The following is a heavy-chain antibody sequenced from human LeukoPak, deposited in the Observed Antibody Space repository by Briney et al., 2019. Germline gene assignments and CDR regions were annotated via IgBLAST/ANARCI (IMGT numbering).Heavy chain of an antibody. CDR3: ARDPDTYYCGGDCYNGFDY. CDR1: GYTFTGYY. V-gene: IGHV1-2*02. D-gene: IGHD2-21*02. CDR2: INPNSGGT. Sequence: ASVKVSCKASGYTFTGYYMHWVRQAPGQGLEWMGWINPNSGGTNYAQKFQGRVTMTRDTSISTAYMELSRLRSDDTAVYYCARDPDTYYCGGDCYNGFDYWGQGTLVTVSS. J-gene: IGHJ4*02.